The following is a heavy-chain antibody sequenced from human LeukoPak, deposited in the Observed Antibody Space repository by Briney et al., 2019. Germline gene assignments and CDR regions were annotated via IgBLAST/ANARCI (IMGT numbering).Heavy chain of an antibody. CDR1: GVSISSSNSY. CDR3: ARQTGSGLSTLP. CDR2: IYYTGNT. V-gene: IGHV4-39*01. J-gene: IGHJ4*02. Sequence: PSETLSLTCTVSGVSISSSNSYWGWIRQPPGKGLEWIASIYYTGNTYYNASLKSRVTISIDTSKNQISLRLTSVTATDTAMYYCARQTGSGLSTLPGGQGTLVTVSS. D-gene: IGHD5/OR15-5a*01.